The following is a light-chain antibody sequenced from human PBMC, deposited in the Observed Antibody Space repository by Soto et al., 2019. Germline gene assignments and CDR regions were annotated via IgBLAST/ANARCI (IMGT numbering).Light chain of an antibody. Sequence: EIVLTQSPGTLSLSPGERATLSCRASQSVSSSYLAWYQQKPGQAPRLLIYGASSRATGIPDRFSGSGSGTDFTLTISRLEPEDFAVYYWQQYGSSRMYTFGQGNKLEIK. V-gene: IGKV3-20*01. CDR2: GAS. J-gene: IGKJ2*01. CDR3: QQYGSSRMYT. CDR1: QSVSSSY.